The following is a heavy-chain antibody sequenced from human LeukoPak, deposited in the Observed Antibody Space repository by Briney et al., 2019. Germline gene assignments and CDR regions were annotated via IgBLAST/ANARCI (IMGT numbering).Heavy chain of an antibody. CDR1: GYTFTIYG. J-gene: IGHJ6*02. CDR3: ARICGSSCREYYYYYYGMDV. D-gene: IGHD6-13*01. Sequence: ASVTVSCKASGYTFTIYGISWVRQAPGQGLEWMGWISAYNGNTNYAQKLQGRVTMTTDTSTSTAYMELRSLRSDDTAVYYCARICGSSCREYYYYYYGMDVWGQGTTVTVSS. CDR2: ISAYNGNT. V-gene: IGHV1-18*01.